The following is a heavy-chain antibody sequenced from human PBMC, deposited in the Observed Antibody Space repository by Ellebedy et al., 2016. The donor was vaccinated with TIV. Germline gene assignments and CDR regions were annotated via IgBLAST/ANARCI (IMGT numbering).Heavy chain of an antibody. CDR2: ISSGSTYI. D-gene: IGHD1/OR15-1a*01. V-gene: IGHV3-21*01. CDR1: DFTFIDHY. CDR3: ARQERGTTRGAFDI. J-gene: IGHJ3*02. Sequence: GGSLRLSXAASDFTFIDHYMDWVRQAPGKGLEWVSSISSGSTYIFYADSVKGRFTISRDNPTDSLYLQMNSLRAEDTAVYYCARQERGTTRGAFDIWGQGTRVTVSS.